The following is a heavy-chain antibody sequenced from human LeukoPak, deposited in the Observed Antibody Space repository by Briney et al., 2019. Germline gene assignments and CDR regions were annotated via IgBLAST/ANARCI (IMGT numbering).Heavy chain of an antibody. D-gene: IGHD4-23*01. Sequence: SSETLSLTCTVSGGSISTTIYYWAWIRQPPGKGLEWIGYIYYSGSTNYNPSLKSRVTISVDTSKNQFSLKLSSVTAADTAVYYCARIEDYGGNSVNYWGQGTLVTVSS. CDR2: IYYSGST. J-gene: IGHJ4*02. CDR3: ARIEDYGGNSVNY. V-gene: IGHV4-61*05. CDR1: GGSISTTIYY.